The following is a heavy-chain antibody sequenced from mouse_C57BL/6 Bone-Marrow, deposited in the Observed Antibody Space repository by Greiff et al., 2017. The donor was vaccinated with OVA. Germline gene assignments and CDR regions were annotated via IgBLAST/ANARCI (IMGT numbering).Heavy chain of an antibody. V-gene: IGHV8-8*01. D-gene: IGHD2-3*01. CDR2: IWWDDDK. Sequence: QVTLKVCGPGILQPSQTLSLTCSFSGFSLSTFGMGVGWIRQPSGKGLEWLAHIWWDDDKYYNPALKSRPSISKDSSKNHVFLKSANVDTADTATYDCARVSPYGGYYPAWFAYWGRGTLVTVSA. CDR1: GFSLSTFGMG. CDR3: ARVSPYGGYYPAWFAY. J-gene: IGHJ3*01.